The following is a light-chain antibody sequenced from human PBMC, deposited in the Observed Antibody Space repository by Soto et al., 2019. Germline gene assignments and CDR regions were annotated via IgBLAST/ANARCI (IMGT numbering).Light chain of an antibody. V-gene: IGKV1-8*01. Sequence: AIRVTQSPSSLSASTGDRVTITCRASQGISSYLAWYQQKPGKAPKLLIYAASTLQSGVPSRFSGSGSGTDFTLTISSLQPEDFATYYCQQNFNTPITFGQGTRLAIK. J-gene: IGKJ5*01. CDR3: QQNFNTPIT. CDR1: QGISSY. CDR2: AAS.